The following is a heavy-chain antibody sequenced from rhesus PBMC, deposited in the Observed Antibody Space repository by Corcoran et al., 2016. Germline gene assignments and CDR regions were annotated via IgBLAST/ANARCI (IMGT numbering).Heavy chain of an antibody. Sequence: QVHLQESGPALVRPSDTLSLTCAVSGGSIASAPWWRWVRQSPGGGLEWIGGIHGRTGGPTYNPSLERRVSVSMDTSKNQVSLKLFSVTVADTDVYFCAGSSTSAAGTGIAFWGQGVLVTVSS. D-gene: IGHD6-25*01. J-gene: IGHJ4*01. V-gene: IGHV4-93*02. CDR3: AGSSTSAAGTGIAF. CDR1: GGSIASAPW. CDR2: IHGRTGGP.